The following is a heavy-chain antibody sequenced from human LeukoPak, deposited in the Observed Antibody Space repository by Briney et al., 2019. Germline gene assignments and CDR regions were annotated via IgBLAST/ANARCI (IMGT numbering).Heavy chain of an antibody. V-gene: IGHV3-7*01. CDR2: IRQDGSQK. CDR3: ARDLTPTYYDFWSGYNDAFDI. J-gene: IGHJ3*02. D-gene: IGHD3-3*01. Sequence: PGGSLRLSCAASGFTFSSYWMSWVRQAPGKGLEWVATIRQDGSQKYYVDSVKGRFTISRDNAKNSLYLQMNSLRAEDTAVYYCARDLTPTYYDFWSGYNDAFDIWGQGTMVTVSS. CDR1: GFTFSSYW.